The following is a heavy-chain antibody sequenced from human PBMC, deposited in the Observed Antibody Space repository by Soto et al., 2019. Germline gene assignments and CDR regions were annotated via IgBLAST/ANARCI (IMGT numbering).Heavy chain of an antibody. J-gene: IGHJ4*02. CDR3: EGESGENWSYEAY. CDR2: ISTTGNT. V-gene: IGHV4-4*07. Sequence: SETLSLTCVVYGGSFSDYYWNWIRQSAGKGLEWIGRISTTGNTHYNPSLESRVTMSLDTSKNQFSLKLTSVTAADTAVYYCEGESGENWSYEAYWGQGTLVTVSS. D-gene: IGHD1-7*01. CDR1: GGSFSDYY.